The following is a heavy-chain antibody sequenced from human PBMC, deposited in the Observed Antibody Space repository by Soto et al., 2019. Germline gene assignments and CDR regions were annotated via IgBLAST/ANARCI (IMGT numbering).Heavy chain of an antibody. CDR1: GFTFTRYS. J-gene: IGHJ4*02. Sequence: GGSLRLSCAASGFTFTRYSMNWVRQAPGKGLEWVSSISSTTNYIYYGDSMKGRFTISRDNAKNSLYLEMNSLRAEDTAVYYCVRESEDLTSNFDYWGQGTLVTVSS. V-gene: IGHV3-21*06. CDR3: VRESEDLTSNFDY. CDR2: ISSTTNYI.